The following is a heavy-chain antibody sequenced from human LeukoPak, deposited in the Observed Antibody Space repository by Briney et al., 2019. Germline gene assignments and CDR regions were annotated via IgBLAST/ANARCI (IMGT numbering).Heavy chain of an antibody. V-gene: IGHV3-15*01. CDR2: IKSKTDGGTT. Sequence: GGSLRLSCAASGFTFSNAWMSWVRQAPGKGLEWVGRIKSKTDGGTTDYAAPVKGRFTISRDDSKNTLYLQMNSLKTEDTAVYYCTTDTGWFGELFDYWGQRTLVTVSS. CDR3: TTDTGWFGELFDY. CDR1: GFTFSNAW. J-gene: IGHJ4*02. D-gene: IGHD3-10*01.